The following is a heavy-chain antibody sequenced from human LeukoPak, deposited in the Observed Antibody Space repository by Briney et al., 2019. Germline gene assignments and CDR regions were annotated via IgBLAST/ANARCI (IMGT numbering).Heavy chain of an antibody. CDR3: ASGYSDSGGYPPYFDY. Sequence: GGSLRLSCEASEFTFSSYWMHWVRQAPGKGLVWVSRINSDGRTTIYADSVKGRFTISRDNAKNTLYLQMNSLRAEDTAVYYCASGYSDSGGYPPYFDYWGQGTLVTVSS. V-gene: IGHV3-74*01. J-gene: IGHJ4*02. CDR2: INSDGRTT. D-gene: IGHD3-22*01. CDR1: EFTFSSYW.